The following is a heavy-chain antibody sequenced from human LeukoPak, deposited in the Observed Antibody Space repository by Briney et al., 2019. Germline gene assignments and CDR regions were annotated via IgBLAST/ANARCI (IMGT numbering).Heavy chain of an antibody. V-gene: IGHV4-39*01. CDR3: ARLSVRSGYDYFDH. CDR2: IFYSGST. D-gene: IGHD5-12*01. CDR1: GGSISSSGYY. J-gene: IGHJ4*02. Sequence: SETLSLTCAVSGGSISSSGYYWGWIRQPPGKGLEWIGSIFYSGSTYYNPSLKSRVTISVDTSKNQFSLKLSSVTAADTAVYYCARLSVRSGYDYFDHWGQGTLVTVSS.